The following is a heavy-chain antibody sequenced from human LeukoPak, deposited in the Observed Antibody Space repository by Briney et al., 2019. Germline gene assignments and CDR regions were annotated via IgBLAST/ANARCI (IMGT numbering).Heavy chain of an antibody. CDR2: ISSSSSYI. CDR3: ARDEDCSGGGCVDR. D-gene: IGHD2-15*01. Sequence: GGSLRLSCAASGFTFSSYSMNWVRQAPGKGLELVSSISSSSSYIYYADSVKGRFTISRDNAKNSLYLQMNSLRAEDTAVYYCARDEDCSGGGCVDRWGQGTLVTVSS. J-gene: IGHJ5*02. CDR1: GFTFSSYS. V-gene: IGHV3-21*01.